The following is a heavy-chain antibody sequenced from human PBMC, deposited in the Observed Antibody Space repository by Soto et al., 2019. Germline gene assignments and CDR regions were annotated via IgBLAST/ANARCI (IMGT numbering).Heavy chain of an antibody. V-gene: IGHV4-34*01. D-gene: IGHD2-2*01. Sequence: ASETLSLTCAVYGGSFSGYYWSWIRQPPGKGLEWIGEINHSGSTNYNPSLKSRVTISVDTSKNQFSLKLSSVTAADTAVYYCASRGVGVVPAAMNYYMDVWGKGTTVTVSS. CDR2: INHSGST. CDR3: ASRGVGVVPAAMNYYMDV. CDR1: GGSFSGYY. J-gene: IGHJ6*03.